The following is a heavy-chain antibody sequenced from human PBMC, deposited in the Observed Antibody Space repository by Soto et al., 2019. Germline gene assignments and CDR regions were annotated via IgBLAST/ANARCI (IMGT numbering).Heavy chain of an antibody. D-gene: IGHD1-1*01. CDR1: GFTFDDCA. J-gene: IGHJ4*02. V-gene: IGHV3-9*01. CDR3: AKLPGGVEDY. Sequence: EVQLGESGGGLVQPGRSLRLSCAASGFTFDDCAIHWVRQAPGKGLAWVSGISWNSGSIGYADFVKGRFTISRDNAKNSLDLQMNSLRAEGTALYYCAKLPGGVEDYWVQGTLVTVSS. CDR2: ISWNSGSI.